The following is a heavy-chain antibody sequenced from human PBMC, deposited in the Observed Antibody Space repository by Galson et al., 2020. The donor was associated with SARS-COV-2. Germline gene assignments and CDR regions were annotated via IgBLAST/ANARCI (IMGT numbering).Heavy chain of an antibody. CDR2: ISSISTTI. V-gene: IGHV3-48*04. Sequence: GESLKISCAASGFTFSSYAMHWVRQAPGKGLEWVSFISSISTTIFYADSVKGRFTISRDNAKNSLYLQMNSLRAEDSAVYYCARDRVDYDSGRPRDFDYWGQGTLVTVSS. CDR3: ARDRVDYDSGRPRDFDY. D-gene: IGHD3-10*01. J-gene: IGHJ4*02. CDR1: GFTFSSYA.